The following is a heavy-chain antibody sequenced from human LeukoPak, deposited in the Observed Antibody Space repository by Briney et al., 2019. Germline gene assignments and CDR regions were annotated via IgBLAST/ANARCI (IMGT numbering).Heavy chain of an antibody. V-gene: IGHV1-2*02. D-gene: IGHD6-19*01. Sequence: ASVTVSCKASGYTFTGYYMHWVRPAPGQELEWMGWMNSNSGDTYHAQKFQGRVTMTRDTSISTAYMELSRLRSDDTAVYYCARAPSYSSFDPWGQGTLVTVSS. CDR1: GYTFTGYY. CDR3: ARAPSYSSFDP. J-gene: IGHJ5*02. CDR2: MNSNSGDT.